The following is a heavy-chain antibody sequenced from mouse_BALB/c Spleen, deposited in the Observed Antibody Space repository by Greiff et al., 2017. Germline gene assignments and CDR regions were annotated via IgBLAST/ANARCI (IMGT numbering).Heavy chain of an antibody. Sequence: EVQRVESGGGLVQPGGSRKLSCAASGFTFSSFGMHWVRQAPEKGLEGVAYISSGSSTIYYADTVKGRFTISRDNPKNTLFLQMTSLRSEDTAMYYCARFYDYDVAYWGQGTLVTVSA. CDR2: ISSGSSTI. V-gene: IGHV5-17*02. D-gene: IGHD2-4*01. CDR3: ARFYDYDVAY. CDR1: GFTFSSFG. J-gene: IGHJ3*01.